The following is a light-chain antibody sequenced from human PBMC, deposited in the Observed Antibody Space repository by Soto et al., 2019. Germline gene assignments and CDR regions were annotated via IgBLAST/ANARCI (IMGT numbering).Light chain of an antibody. CDR2: KAS. V-gene: IGKV1-5*03. J-gene: IGKJ1*01. CDR3: QQYNNYWT. Sequence: DIQMTQSPSTLSASVGDRVTITCRASQSISNWLAWYQQKPGKAPKLLIYKASSLESGVPSRFSGSGSGTDFTLTINSLQPDDFATYYCQQYNNYWTFGQGTKVEIK. CDR1: QSISNW.